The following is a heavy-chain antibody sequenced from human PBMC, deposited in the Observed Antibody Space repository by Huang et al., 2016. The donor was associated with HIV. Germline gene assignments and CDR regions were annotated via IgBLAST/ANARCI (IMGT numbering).Heavy chain of an antibody. Sequence: QVQLQQSDAGLLKPSETLSLTCGVYGGSISGHYWSWIRQPPGKGREWMGEINDGCYNQDNPDLKSRVSISVQTSKNQCSLKWRSGTAADTAVYYCARASWYEARSYYVGLWGRGSLVAVS. D-gene: IGHD6-6*01. V-gene: IGHV4-34*01. CDR2: INDGCYN. CDR1: GGSISGHY. J-gene: IGHJ2*01. CDR3: ARASWYEARSYYVGL.